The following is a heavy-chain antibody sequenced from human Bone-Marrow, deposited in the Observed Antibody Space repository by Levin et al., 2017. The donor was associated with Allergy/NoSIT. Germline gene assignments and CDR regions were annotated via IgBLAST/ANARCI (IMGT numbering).Heavy chain of an antibody. CDR3: AREIGEDSSGWRGSYFDY. V-gene: IGHV3-72*01. D-gene: IGHD6-19*01. CDR2: TRNKANSYTT. CDR1: GFTFSDHY. J-gene: IGHJ4*02. Sequence: GGSLRLSCAASGFTFSDHYMDWVRQAPGKGLEWVGRTRNKANSYTTEYAASVKGRFTISRDDSKNSLYLQMNSLKTEETAVYYCAREIGEDSSGWRGSYFDYWGQGTLVTVSS.